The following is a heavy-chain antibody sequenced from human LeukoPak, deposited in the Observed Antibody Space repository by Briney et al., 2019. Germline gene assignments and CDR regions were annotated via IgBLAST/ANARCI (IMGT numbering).Heavy chain of an antibody. Sequence: PSETLSLTCAVYGGSFSGYYWSWIRQPPGKGLEWIGEINHSGSTNYNPSLKSRVTISVDTSKNQFSLKLSSVTAADTAVYYCARGEIVGATPGYYGMDVWGQGTTVTVSS. V-gene: IGHV4-34*01. D-gene: IGHD1-26*01. CDR1: GGSFSGYY. CDR2: INHSGST. CDR3: ARGEIVGATPGYYGMDV. J-gene: IGHJ6*02.